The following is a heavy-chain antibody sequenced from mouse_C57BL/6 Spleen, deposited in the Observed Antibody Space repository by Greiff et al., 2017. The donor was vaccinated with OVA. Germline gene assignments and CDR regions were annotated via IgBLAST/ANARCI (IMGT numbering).Heavy chain of an antibody. CDR3: ARGGYFDD. CDR2: IDPSDSYT. CDR1: GYTFTSYW. J-gene: IGHJ2*01. Sequence: QVQLQQPGAELVMPGASVKLSCKASGYTFTSYWMPWVKQRPGQGLEWIGEIDPSDSYTNYHQKFKGKSTLTVDKSSSTAYMQLSSLTSEDSAVYYCARGGYFDDGGQGTTLTVSS. V-gene: IGHV1-69*01.